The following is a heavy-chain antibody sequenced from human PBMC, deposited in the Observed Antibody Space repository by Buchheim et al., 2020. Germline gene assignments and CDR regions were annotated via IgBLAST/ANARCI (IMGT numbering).Heavy chain of an antibody. CDR3: ARGVTGPGAAYYYGMDV. CDR2: VYTTGSP. V-gene: IGHV4-61*02. CDR1: GDSISSTSHS. Sequence: QVQLQESGPGLVKPSQTLSLTCTVSGDSISSTSHSWNWIRQPAGKGLEWIGRVYTTGSPNYNPSLKRRVGISLETSQNQFSLWLSSVTAADTAVYYCARGVTGPGAAYYYGMDVWGQGTT. J-gene: IGHJ6*02. D-gene: IGHD3-9*01.